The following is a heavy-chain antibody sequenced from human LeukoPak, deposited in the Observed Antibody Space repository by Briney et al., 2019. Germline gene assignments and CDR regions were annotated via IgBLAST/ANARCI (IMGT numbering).Heavy chain of an antibody. J-gene: IGHJ4*02. CDR1: GFTFSSYW. V-gene: IGHV3-21*01. CDR2: ISASSSHM. CDR3: ARDFYDNDDYGYYFDS. D-gene: IGHD4-17*01. Sequence: PGGSLRLSCAASGFTFSSYWMSWVRQAPGKGLEWVSSISASSSHMYYADSVKGRFTISRENAKNSLYLEMNSLRAEDTAVYYCARDFYDNDDYGYYFDSWGQGTLVTVSS.